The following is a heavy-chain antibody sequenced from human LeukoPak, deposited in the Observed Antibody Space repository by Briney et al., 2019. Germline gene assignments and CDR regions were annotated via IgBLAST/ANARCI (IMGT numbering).Heavy chain of an antibody. CDR1: GFIVSGDF. V-gene: IGHV3-7*03. CDR3: ARGLDYSLQYYDFWSGYSQGVSWFDP. J-gene: IGHJ5*02. D-gene: IGHD3-3*01. CDR2: IKQDGSEK. Sequence: GGSLRLSCAASGFIVSGDFMSWVRQAPGKGLEWVANIKQDGSEKYYVDSVKGRFTISRDNAKNSLYLQMNSLRAEDTAVYYCARGLDYSLQYYDFWSGYSQGVSWFDPWGQGTLVTVSS.